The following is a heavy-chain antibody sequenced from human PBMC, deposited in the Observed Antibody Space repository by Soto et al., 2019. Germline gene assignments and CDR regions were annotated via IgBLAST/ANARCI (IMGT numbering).Heavy chain of an antibody. CDR1: GFPFSSYA. Sequence: GGSLRLSCVASGFPFSSYAMSWVRQAPGKGLEWVSGISSSGGSTYYPDSVKGRFTISRDNSKSTVYLQMNSLRADDTAIYYCAKDRGGNPNFDPWRQGTPVPVSS. J-gene: IGHJ5*02. V-gene: IGHV3-23*01. D-gene: IGHD3-16*01. CDR3: AKDRGGNPNFDP. CDR2: ISSSGGST.